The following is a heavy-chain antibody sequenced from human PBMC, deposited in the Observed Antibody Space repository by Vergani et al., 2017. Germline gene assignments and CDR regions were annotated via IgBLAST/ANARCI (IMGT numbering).Heavy chain of an antibody. J-gene: IGHJ4*02. CDR2: IIPILGIA. Sequence: QVQLVQSGAEVKKPGASVKVSCKASGGTFSSYAISWVRQAPGQGLEWMGRIIPILGIANYAQKFQGRVTITADKSTSTAYMELSSLRSEDTAVYYCARDPTLSGGYSDYWGQGTLVTVSS. CDR3: ARDPTLSGGYSDY. CDR1: GGTFSSYA. D-gene: IGHD5-18*01. V-gene: IGHV1-69*04.